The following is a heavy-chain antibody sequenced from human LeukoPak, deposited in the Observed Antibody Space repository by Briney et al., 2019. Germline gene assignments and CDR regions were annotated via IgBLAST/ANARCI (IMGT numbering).Heavy chain of an antibody. CDR3: ARHIDFWSGRWFDP. CDR1: GGSISSSSYY. V-gene: IGHV4-39*01. D-gene: IGHD3-3*01. J-gene: IGHJ5*02. Sequence: MASETLSLTCTVSGGSISSSSYYWGWIRQPPGKGLEWIGSIYYSGSTYYNPSLKSRVTISVDTSKNQFSLKLSSVTAADTAVYYCARHIDFWSGRWFDPWGQGTLVTVSS. CDR2: IYYSGST.